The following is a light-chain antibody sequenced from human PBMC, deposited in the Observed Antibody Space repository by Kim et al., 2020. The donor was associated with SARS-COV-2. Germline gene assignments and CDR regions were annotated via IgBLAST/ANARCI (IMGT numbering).Light chain of an antibody. CDR2: DAS. Sequence: SLSPGERATLACRAGRSVSSYLAWYQQKPGQAPRLLIYDASTRAPGIPARFSGSGFVTDFTLTISSLEPEDFAVYYCQQRTTWLTFGGGTKVDIK. CDR3: QQRTTWLT. V-gene: IGKV3-11*01. J-gene: IGKJ4*01. CDR1: RSVSSY.